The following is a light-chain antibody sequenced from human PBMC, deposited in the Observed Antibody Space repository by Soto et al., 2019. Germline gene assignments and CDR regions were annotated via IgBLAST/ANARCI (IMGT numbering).Light chain of an antibody. CDR3: SSYTSISTLG. CDR2: EVS. CDR1: SSDVGGYNY. Sequence: QSVLTQPASVSGSPGQSITISCTGTSSDVGGYNYVSWYQQHPGKAPKLMIYEVSNRPSGVSNRCSGSKSGNTASLTISGLQGEDEADYYCSSYTSISTLGFGGGTKLTVL. J-gene: IGLJ2*01. V-gene: IGLV2-14*01.